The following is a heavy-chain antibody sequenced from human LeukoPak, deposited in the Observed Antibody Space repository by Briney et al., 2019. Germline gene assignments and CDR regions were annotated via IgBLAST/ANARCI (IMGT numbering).Heavy chain of an antibody. J-gene: IGHJ4*02. CDR3: ARHGTAVYSSTWSDD. Sequence: SETLSLTCTVSGGSISSYYWSWIRQPPGKGLEWIGYIYDSGSTNYNPSLKSRVTISVDTSKNQFSLKLTSVTAADTAVYYCARHGTAVYSSTWSDDWGQGTLVTVSS. CDR1: GGSISSYY. V-gene: IGHV4-59*01. CDR2: IYDSGST. D-gene: IGHD6-13*01.